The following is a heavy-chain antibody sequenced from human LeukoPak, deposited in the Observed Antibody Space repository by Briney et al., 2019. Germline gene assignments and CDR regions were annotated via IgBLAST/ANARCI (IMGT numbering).Heavy chain of an antibody. V-gene: IGHV3-64*01. CDR3: ARVYSGSYSIDY. CDR2: ISSNGGST. CDR1: GFTFSSSA. Sequence: GGSLRLSCAAAGFTFSSSAMHWVRQAPGKGLEYVSAISSNGGSTYYANSVKGRFTISRDNSKNTLYLQMGSLRAEDMAVYYCARVYSGSYSIDYWGQGTLVTVSS. D-gene: IGHD1-26*01. J-gene: IGHJ4*02.